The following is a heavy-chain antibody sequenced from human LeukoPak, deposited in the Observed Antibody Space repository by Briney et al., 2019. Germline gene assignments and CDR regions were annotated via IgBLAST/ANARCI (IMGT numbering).Heavy chain of an antibody. J-gene: IGHJ4*02. V-gene: IGHV3-74*01. CDR1: GFTFSSYW. D-gene: IGHD1-26*01. CDR3: ARVSTHSAIDY. Sequence: GGSLRLSCAASGFTFSSYWMHWVRQGPGKGLVWVSRINSDGSSTSYADSVKGRFTISRDNAKNTLYLQMNSLRAEDTAVYYCARVSTHSAIDYWGQGTLVTVSS. CDR2: INSDGSST.